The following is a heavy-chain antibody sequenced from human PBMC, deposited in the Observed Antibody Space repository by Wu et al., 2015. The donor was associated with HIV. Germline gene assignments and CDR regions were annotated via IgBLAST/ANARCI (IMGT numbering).Heavy chain of an antibody. J-gene: IGHJ3*02. CDR1: GGTFSSNI. V-gene: IGHV1-69*08. CDR2: IFPMFGAA. D-gene: IGHD3-22*01. Sequence: QVQLVQSGAEMKKPGSSVKVSCRASGGTFSSNIFSWVRQAPGQGLEWMARIFPMFGAANYAQRFQGRLTLTADESTSTVYMELSSLRSEDTAVYYCARDRRYYDSSGARAFDIWGQGTMVTVSS. CDR3: ARDRRYYDSSGARAFDI.